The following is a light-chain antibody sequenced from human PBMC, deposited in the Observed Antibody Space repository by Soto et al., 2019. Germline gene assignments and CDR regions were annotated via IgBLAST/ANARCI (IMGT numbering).Light chain of an antibody. Sequence: SYELTQPLSVSVALGQTARITCGGHNIGSKSVHWYQQRPGQAPVLIIYRDTNRPSGTPERFSGSNSGNTATLTLSRAQVGDEADYFCHAWDSNTVVFGGGTKLTVL. CDR3: HAWDSNTVV. V-gene: IGLV3-9*01. J-gene: IGLJ2*01. CDR2: RDT. CDR1: NIGSKS.